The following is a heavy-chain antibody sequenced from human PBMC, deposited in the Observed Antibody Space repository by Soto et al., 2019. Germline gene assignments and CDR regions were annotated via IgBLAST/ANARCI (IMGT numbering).Heavy chain of an antibody. CDR1: GFTFSSYA. CDR2: VSIGGST. V-gene: IGHV3-23*01. D-gene: IGHD3-9*01. J-gene: IGHJ3*01. CDR3: VRDRDWAFDV. Sequence: PGGSLRLSCAASGFTFSSYAMGWVRQGPGKGLEWVAVVSIGGSTHYADSVRGRFTISRDNSKNTLSLQMNSLTAEDTALYYCVRDRDWAFDVWGQGTMVTVSS.